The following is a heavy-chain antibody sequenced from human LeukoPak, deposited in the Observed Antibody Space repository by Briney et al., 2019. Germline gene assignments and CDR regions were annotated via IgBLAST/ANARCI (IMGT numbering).Heavy chain of an antibody. J-gene: IGHJ4*02. V-gene: IGHV1-2*02. Sequence: RASVKVSYKASGYTFTGYYMHWVRQAPGQGLEWMGWINPNSGGTNYAQKFQGRVTMTRDTSISTAYMELSRLRSDDTAVYYCAREGYYDSSGYYLGYWGQGTLVTVSS. D-gene: IGHD3-22*01. CDR3: AREGYYDSSGYYLGY. CDR2: INPNSGGT. CDR1: GYTFTGYY.